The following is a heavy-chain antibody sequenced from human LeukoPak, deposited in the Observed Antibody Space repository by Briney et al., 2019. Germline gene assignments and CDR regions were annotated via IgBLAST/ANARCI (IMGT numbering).Heavy chain of an antibody. CDR3: ARDYPTFGVVSIFDY. CDR1: GFIFSDYY. J-gene: IGHJ4*02. D-gene: IGHD3-3*01. CDR2: ISSAGGITR. Sequence: GGSLRLSCAASGFIFSDYYMTWIRQAPGKGLEWASDISSAGGITRNYAQSVKRRFAIPRDNSKSTLYLQMNSLRAEDTAVYYCARDYPTFGVVSIFDYWGQGTLVSVSS. V-gene: IGHV3-11*01.